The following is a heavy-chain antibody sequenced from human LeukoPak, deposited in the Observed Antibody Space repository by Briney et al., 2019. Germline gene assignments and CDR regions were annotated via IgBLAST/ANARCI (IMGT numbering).Heavy chain of an antibody. J-gene: IGHJ4*02. Sequence: GGSLRLSCAASGFTVSSNYMSWVRQAPGKGLEWVSAISGSGGSTYYADSVKGRFTISRDNSKNTLYLQMNSLRAEDTAVYYCAKDLVQYDYWGQGTLVTVSS. V-gene: IGHV3-23*01. CDR3: AKDLVQYDY. CDR2: ISGSGGST. D-gene: IGHD4-11*01. CDR1: GFTVSSNY.